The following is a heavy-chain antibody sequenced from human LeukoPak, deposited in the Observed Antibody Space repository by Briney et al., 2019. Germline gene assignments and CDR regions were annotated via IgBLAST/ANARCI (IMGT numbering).Heavy chain of an antibody. V-gene: IGHV3-66*01. CDR3: ASDHSSGWYGDDY. CDR2: IYSGGST. D-gene: IGHD6-19*01. Sequence: PGGSLRLSCAASGFTVSSNYMSWVRQAPGKGLEWVSVIYSGGSTYYADSVKGRFTISRDNSKNTLYLQVNSLRAEDTAVYYCASDHSSGWYGDDYWGQGTLVTVSS. J-gene: IGHJ4*02. CDR1: GFTVSSNY.